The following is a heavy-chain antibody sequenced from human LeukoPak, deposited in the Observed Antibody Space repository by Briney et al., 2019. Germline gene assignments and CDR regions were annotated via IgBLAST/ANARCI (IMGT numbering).Heavy chain of an antibody. CDR3: ARGANNSWSGYYPAYYYYGMDV. CDR2: IYYSGST. V-gene: IGHV4-30-4*01. Sequence: SETLSLTCTVSGGSISSGDYYWSWIRQPPGKGLEWIGYIYYSGSTYYNPSLKSRVTISVDTSKNQFSLKLSSVTAADTAVYYCARGANNSWSGYYPAYYYYGMDVWGQGTTVTVSS. D-gene: IGHD3-3*01. CDR1: GGSISSGDYY. J-gene: IGHJ6*02.